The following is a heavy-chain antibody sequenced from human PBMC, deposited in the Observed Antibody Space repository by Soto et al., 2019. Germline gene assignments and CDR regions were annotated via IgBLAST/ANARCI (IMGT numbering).Heavy chain of an antibody. CDR1: EFPFHGYG. CDR3: AKAEHPSYQSLAPFDY. Sequence: TLSCAASEFPFHGYGMHWVGQAPGKGLEWVSGISWNSGSIGYADSVKGRFTISRDNAKNSLYLQMNSLRAEDTALYYCAKAEHPSYQSLAPFDYWGQGTLVTVSS. CDR2: ISWNSGSI. V-gene: IGHV3-9*01. D-gene: IGHD2-2*01. J-gene: IGHJ4*02.